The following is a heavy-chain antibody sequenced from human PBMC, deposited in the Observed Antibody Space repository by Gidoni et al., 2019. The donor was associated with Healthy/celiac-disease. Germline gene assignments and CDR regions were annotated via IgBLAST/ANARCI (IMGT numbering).Heavy chain of an antibody. Sequence: QLQPVESGGGVVQQGRALRRSCAASAFTFSSYALHWVSPAPGKGLEWVAVIAYDGSNKSYSDSVKGRFTISRDNSKNTLYLQMNSLRDEDTAVYYCARVVDSSSLYNDYYYGMDVWGQGTTVTVSS. D-gene: IGHD6-13*01. V-gene: IGHV3-30-3*01. CDR3: ARVVDSSSLYNDYYYGMDV. CDR2: IAYDGSNK. J-gene: IGHJ6*02. CDR1: AFTFSSYA.